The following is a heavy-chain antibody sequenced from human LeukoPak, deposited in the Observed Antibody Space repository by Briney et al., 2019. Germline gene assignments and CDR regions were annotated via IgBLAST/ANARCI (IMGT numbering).Heavy chain of an antibody. CDR1: GFTFSSYE. D-gene: IGHD3-22*01. V-gene: IGHV3-48*03. Sequence: VGSLTLSCAASGFTFSSYEMNWVRQAPGKGLEWVSYISFSGSTIYYADSVKGRFTISRDNAKNSLYVQMNSLRAEDTAVYYCARGGYYDSSGYYYVEYFHHWGQGTLVTVSS. CDR3: ARGGYYDSSGYYYVEYFHH. J-gene: IGHJ1*01. CDR2: ISFSGSTI.